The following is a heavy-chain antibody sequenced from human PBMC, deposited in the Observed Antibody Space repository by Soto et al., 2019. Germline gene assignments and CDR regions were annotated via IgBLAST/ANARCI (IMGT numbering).Heavy chain of an antibody. CDR2: IFYSGST. D-gene: IGHD1-1*01. J-gene: IGHJ5*01. CDR1: GDSISSSNYF. Sequence: SETLSLTCTFSGDSISSSNYFWGWIRQPPGKGLEWIGTIFYSGSTYYNPSLKSRVTISVDTSKNQFSLKLTSVTAADTALYYCAKGTTTEKVDSWGHGILVSVSS. V-gene: IGHV4-39*01. CDR3: AKGTTTEKVDS.